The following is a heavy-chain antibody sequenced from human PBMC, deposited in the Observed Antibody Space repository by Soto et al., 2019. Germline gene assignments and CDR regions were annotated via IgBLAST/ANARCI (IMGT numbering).Heavy chain of an antibody. CDR2: ISAYNGNT. Sequence: QVQLVQSGAEVKKPGASVKVSCKASGYTFASYGISWVRQAPGQGLEWMGWISAYNGNTNYAQKLQGRVTMTTDTATSTAYMELRSLRSDDAAVDYGARDVRGGNFDYWGQGTLVTVSS. CDR1: GYTFASYG. D-gene: IGHD1-26*01. V-gene: IGHV1-18*01. J-gene: IGHJ4*02. CDR3: ARDVRGGNFDY.